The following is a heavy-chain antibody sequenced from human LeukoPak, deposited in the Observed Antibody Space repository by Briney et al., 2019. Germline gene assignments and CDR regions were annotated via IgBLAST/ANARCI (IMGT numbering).Heavy chain of an antibody. CDR2: ISGGGGIT. J-gene: IGHJ4*02. CDR1: GFTFSSYA. D-gene: IGHD3-3*01. V-gene: IGHV3-23*01. CDR3: VRVHDFWSFDY. Sequence: PGGSLRLSCAASGFTFSSYATSWVRQAPGKGLEWVSGISGGGGITDYADSVKGRFTISRDNSKNTLYLQMNSLRAEDTAVYYCVRVHDFWSFDYWGQGTLVTVSS.